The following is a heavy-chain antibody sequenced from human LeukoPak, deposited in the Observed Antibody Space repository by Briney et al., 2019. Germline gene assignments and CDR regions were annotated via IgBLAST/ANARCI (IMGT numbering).Heavy chain of an antibody. CDR3: ARGLYYYGMDV. V-gene: IGHV3-11*03. CDR2: ISSSSSYT. J-gene: IGHJ6*02. Sequence: GGSLRLSCAASGFTFSDYYMSWIRQAPGKGLEWVSCISSSSSYTNYADSVKGRFTISRDNAKNSLYLQMNSLRAEDTAVYYCARGLYYYGMDVWGQGTTVTVSS. D-gene: IGHD3/OR15-3a*01. CDR1: GFTFSDYY.